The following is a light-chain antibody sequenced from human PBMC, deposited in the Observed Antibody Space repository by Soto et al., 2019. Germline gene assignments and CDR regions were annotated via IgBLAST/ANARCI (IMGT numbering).Light chain of an antibody. CDR2: DAS. V-gene: IGKV3-20*01. J-gene: IGKJ5*01. Sequence: EIVLTQSPGTLSLSPGERATLSCRASQSVSSSYLAWYQQKPGQAPRLLIYDASNRATGIPARFSGSGSGTDFTLTISSLEPEDFAVYYCQQYNTWRSITFGQGTRLEIK. CDR1: QSVSSSY. CDR3: QQYNTWRSIT.